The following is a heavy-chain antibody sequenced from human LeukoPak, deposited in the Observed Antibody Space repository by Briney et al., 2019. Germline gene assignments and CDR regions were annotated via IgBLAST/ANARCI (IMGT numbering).Heavy chain of an antibody. D-gene: IGHD3-3*01. CDR3: ARGPLTTIFGFWFDP. CDR2: IYYSGST. J-gene: IGHJ5*02. Sequence: SETLSLTCTVSGDSINGGGYYWSWIRQHPGKGLEWIGYIYYSGSTYYNPSLKSRVTISVDTSKNQFSLKLSSVTAADTAVYYCARGPLTTIFGFWFDPWGQGTLVTVSS. CDR1: GDSINGGGYY. V-gene: IGHV4-31*03.